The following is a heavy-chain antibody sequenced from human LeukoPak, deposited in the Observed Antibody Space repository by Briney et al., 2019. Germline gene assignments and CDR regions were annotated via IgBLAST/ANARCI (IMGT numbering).Heavy chain of an antibody. CDR3: ARDRGRNTFSSSHDY. J-gene: IGHJ4*02. CDR2: ISTSGST. V-gene: IGHV4-4*08. Sequence: SETLSLTCAVSAASISNYYWSWIRQAPGKGLEWIGYISTSGSTNYNPSLKSRVSISLDTSKNRFSPKLTSVTAADTAVYFCARDRGRNTFSSSHDYWGQGTLVTVSS. CDR1: AASISNYY. D-gene: IGHD6-13*01.